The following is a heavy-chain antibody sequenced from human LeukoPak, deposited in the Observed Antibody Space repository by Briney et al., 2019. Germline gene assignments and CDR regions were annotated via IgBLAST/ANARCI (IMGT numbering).Heavy chain of an antibody. J-gene: IGHJ3*02. CDR1: GFPFSSYS. CDR3: ARDSPNYYDSSGNAFDI. V-gene: IGHV3-30*03. D-gene: IGHD3-22*01. CDR2: ISYDGSNK. Sequence: GGSLRLSCAASGFPFSSYSMNWVRQAPGKGLEWVAVISYDGSNKYYADSVKGRFTISRDNSKNTLYLQMNSLRAEDTAVYYCARDSPNYYDSSGNAFDIWGQGTMVTVSS.